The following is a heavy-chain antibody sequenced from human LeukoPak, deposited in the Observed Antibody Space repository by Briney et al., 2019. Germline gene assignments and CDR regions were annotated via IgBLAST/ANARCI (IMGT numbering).Heavy chain of an antibody. CDR1: GFTFSSST. J-gene: IGHJ5*02. D-gene: IGHD4/OR15-4a*01. CDR2: ISSSSDYI. CDR3: VRIPNSANFPNWFDP. Sequence: PGGSLRLSCAASGFTFSSSTMNWVRRAPGKGLEWVSSISSSSDYIYYADSVKGRFTISRDNAKNSLYSQMNSLRAEDTAVYYCVRIPNSANFPNWFDPWGQGTLVTVSS. V-gene: IGHV3-21*01.